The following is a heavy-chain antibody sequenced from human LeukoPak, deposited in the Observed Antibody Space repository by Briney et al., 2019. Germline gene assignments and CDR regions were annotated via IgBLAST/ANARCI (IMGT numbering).Heavy chain of an antibody. J-gene: IGHJ4*02. D-gene: IGHD6-19*01. CDR1: GCTFTSYA. V-gene: IGHV7-4-1*02. Sequence: ASVKVSCKASGCTFTSYAMNWVRQAPGQGLEWMGWINTNTGNPTYAQGFTGRFVFSLDTSVSTAYLQISSLKAEDTAVYYCARGTRIAVAGRGIDYWGQGTLVTVSS. CDR3: ARGTRIAVAGRGIDY. CDR2: INTNTGNP.